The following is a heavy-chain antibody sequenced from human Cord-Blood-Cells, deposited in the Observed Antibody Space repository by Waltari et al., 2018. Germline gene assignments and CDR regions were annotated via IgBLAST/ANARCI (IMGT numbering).Heavy chain of an antibody. V-gene: IGHV4-59*01. CDR3: ARDGGGGNWDAFDI. J-gene: IGHJ3*02. Sequence: QVQLQESGPGLVKPSETLSLTCTVSGGSISSYSWSWIRQPPGKGLEWIGYIYYSGSTNYNPSLKSRVTISVDTSKNQFSLKLSSVTAADTAVYYCARDGGGGNWDAFDIWGQGTMVTVSS. D-gene: IGHD1-1*01. CDR1: GGSISSYS. CDR2: IYYSGST.